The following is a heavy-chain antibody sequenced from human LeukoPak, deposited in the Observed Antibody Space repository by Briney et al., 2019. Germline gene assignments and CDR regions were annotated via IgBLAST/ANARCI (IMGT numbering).Heavy chain of an antibody. D-gene: IGHD6-6*01. CDR1: GYTFNTYW. CDR2: IYPGDSDT. CDR3: ARTEPVGSPLGWFDP. Sequence: PGESLKISCKASGYTFNTYWIGWVRQMPGKGLECMGIIYPGDSDTRYSPSFQGQVTISVDRSVSTAYLQWSSLKASDTAMYYCARTEPVGSPLGWFDPWGQGTLVTVSS. V-gene: IGHV5-51*01. J-gene: IGHJ5*02.